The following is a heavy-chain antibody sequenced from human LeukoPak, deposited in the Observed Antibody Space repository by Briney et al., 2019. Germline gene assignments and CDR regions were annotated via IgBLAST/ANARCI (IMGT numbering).Heavy chain of an antibody. D-gene: IGHD4-11*01. V-gene: IGHV3-33*01. J-gene: IGHJ5*02. CDR2: IWYDGSNK. CDR3: AREGSPYSNYGNWFDP. Sequence: PGGSLRLSCAASGFTFSSYGMHWVRQAPGKGLEWVAVIWYDGSNKYYADSVKGRFTISRDNSKNTLYLQMNSLRAEDTAVYYCAREGSPYSNYGNWFDPWGQGTLVTVSS. CDR1: GFTFSSYG.